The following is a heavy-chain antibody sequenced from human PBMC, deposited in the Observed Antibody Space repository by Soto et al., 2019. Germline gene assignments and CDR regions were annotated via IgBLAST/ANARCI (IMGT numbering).Heavy chain of an antibody. D-gene: IGHD6-19*01. V-gene: IGHV1-8*01. CDR1: GYTFTSYD. CDR3: ARSVEWLASFDY. Sequence: QVQLVQSGAEVKKPGASVKVSCKASGYTFTSYDINWVRQATGQGLEWMGWMNPNSGNTGTAQKFQGRITMTRNTSISTAYMELSSLRSEDTAVYYCARSVEWLASFDYWGQGTLVTVSS. CDR2: MNPNSGNT. J-gene: IGHJ4*02.